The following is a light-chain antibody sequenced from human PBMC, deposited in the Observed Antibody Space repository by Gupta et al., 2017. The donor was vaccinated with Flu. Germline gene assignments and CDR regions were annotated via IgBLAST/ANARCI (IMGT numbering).Light chain of an antibody. J-gene: IGKJ4*01. CDR3: QQLNSYVAH. CDR2: AAS. V-gene: IGKV1-9*01. CDR1: QGISSF. Sequence: SQGISSFLAWYQQKPGKAPKLLIYAASTLQSGVPSRFSGSGSGTEFTLTISSLQPEDFASYYCQQLNSYVAHFGGGTKVEIK.